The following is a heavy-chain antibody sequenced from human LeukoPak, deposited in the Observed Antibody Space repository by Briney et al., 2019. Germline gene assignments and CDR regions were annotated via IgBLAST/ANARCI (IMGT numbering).Heavy chain of an antibody. CDR1: GGSINSYY. J-gene: IGHJ4*02. D-gene: IGHD6-19*01. CDR3: ATGGWYYYFDY. CDR2: IYYSGST. V-gene: IGHV4-59*01. Sequence: SETLSLTCTVSGGSINSYYWSWIRQPPGKGLEWIGYIYYSGSTNYNPSLKSRVTISVHTSKNQFSLKLSSVTAADTAVYYCATGGWYYYFDYWGQGTLVTVSS.